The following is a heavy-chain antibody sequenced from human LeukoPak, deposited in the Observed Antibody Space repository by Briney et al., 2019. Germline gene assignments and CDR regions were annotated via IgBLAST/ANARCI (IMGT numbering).Heavy chain of an antibody. J-gene: IGHJ6*02. CDR1: GDSVSSHSSA. CDR2: TYYRSKWYH. V-gene: IGHV6-1*01. D-gene: IGHD2-2*01. Sequence: KRSQTLSLTCAISGDSVSSHSSAWNWIRPSPSRGLEWLGRTYYRSKWYHDYAVSVRSRMSINPDTSKNQFSLQLSSVTPEDTAVYYCARDPAYNYGMDVWGQGTTVTVSS. CDR3: ARDPAYNYGMDV.